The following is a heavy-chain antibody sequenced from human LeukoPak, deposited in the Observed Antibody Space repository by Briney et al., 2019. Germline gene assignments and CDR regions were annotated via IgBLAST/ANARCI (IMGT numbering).Heavy chain of an antibody. CDR2: IITIFGTA. CDR1: GGTFTSYD. CDR3: AREERDSGYDYFDY. V-gene: IGHV1-69*01. D-gene: IGHD5-12*01. Sequence: SVKVSCKASGGTFTSYDISWVRQAPGQGLEWMGGIITIFGTANYAQKFQGRVTITAGESTSTAYMELSSLRSEDTAVYYCAREERDSGYDYFDYWGQGTLVTVSS. J-gene: IGHJ4*02.